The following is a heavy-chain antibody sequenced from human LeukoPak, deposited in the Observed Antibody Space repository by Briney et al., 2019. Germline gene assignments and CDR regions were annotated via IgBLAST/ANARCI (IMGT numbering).Heavy chain of an antibody. J-gene: IGHJ4*02. V-gene: IGHV3-64D*09. CDR1: GLAFSSYS. CDR3: VKTDNRVGATCFDY. D-gene: IGHD1-26*01. CDR2: LSGNGGST. Sequence: PGGSLRLSCAASGLAFSSYSMNWVRQAPGKGLEYVSSLSGNGGSTYYADSVKGRFTISRDNSKNTLYLQMSSLRAEDTAVYYCVKTDNRVGATCFDYWGQGTLVTVSS.